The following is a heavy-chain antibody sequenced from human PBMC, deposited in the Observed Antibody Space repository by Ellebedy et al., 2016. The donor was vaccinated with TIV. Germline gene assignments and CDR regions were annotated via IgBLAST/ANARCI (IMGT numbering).Heavy chain of an antibody. CDR3: ARDPGGGGRSRAFDI. Sequence: ASVKVSXXASGYTFTSYGISWVRQAPGQGLEWMGWISAYNGNTNYAQKLQGRVTMTTDTSTSTAYMELRSLRSDDTAVYYCARDPGGGGRSRAFDIWGQGTMVTVSS. J-gene: IGHJ3*02. V-gene: IGHV1-18*01. D-gene: IGHD2-15*01. CDR2: ISAYNGNT. CDR1: GYTFTSYG.